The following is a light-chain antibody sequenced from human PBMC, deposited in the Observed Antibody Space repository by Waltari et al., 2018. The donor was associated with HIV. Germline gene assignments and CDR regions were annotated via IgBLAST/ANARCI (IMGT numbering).Light chain of an antibody. CDR2: DVS. Sequence: QSARTQPLSVSGSPGQSVTIPYTGTSSDAGGYNFVSWYPQHPGKAPKLVIYDVSKSPSGVPDRFSGSKSGNTASLTISGLQAEDEADYYCCSYTGSYTWVFGGGTELTVL. V-gene: IGLV2-11*01. CDR1: SSDAGGYNF. J-gene: IGLJ3*02. CDR3: CSYTGSYTWV.